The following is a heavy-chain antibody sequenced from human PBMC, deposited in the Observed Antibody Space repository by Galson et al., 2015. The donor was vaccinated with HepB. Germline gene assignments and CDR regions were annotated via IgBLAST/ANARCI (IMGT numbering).Heavy chain of an antibody. CDR1: GCTFTSYY. V-gene: IGHV1-46*03. Sequence: SVKVSCKASGCTFTSYYMHWVRQAPGQGLEWVGIINPSVGSTSYAQKFQGRVTMTRDTSTSTVYMELSSLRSEDTAVYYCASRTGNSYYYYGMDVWGQGTTVTVSS. J-gene: IGHJ6*02. D-gene: IGHD4-23*01. CDR3: ASRTGNSYYYYGMDV. CDR2: INPSVGST.